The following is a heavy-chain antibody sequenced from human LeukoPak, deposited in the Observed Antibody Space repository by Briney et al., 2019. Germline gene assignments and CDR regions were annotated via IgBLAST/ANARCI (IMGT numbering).Heavy chain of an antibody. CDR3: ARGGGDYEDPFDI. V-gene: IGHV3-48*03. Sequence: GGSLRLSCAASGFTFSSYEMNWVRQAPGKGLEWVSYISSSGSTIYYADSVKGRFTLSRDNAKNSLYLQMNSLRAEDTAVYYCARGGGDYEDPFDIWGQGTMVTVSS. CDR2: ISSSGSTI. J-gene: IGHJ3*02. D-gene: IGHD4-17*01. CDR1: GFTFSSYE.